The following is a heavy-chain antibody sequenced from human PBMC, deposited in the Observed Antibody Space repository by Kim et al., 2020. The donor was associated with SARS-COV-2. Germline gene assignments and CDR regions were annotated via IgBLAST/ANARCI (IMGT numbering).Heavy chain of an antibody. V-gene: IGHV3-23*01. D-gene: IGHD3-22*01. J-gene: IGHJ3*02. CDR3: AKDTYYYDSSGSSDI. Sequence: SVKGRFTISRDNSKNTLYLQMNSLRAEDTAVYYCAKDTYYYDSSGSSDIWGQGTMVTVSS.